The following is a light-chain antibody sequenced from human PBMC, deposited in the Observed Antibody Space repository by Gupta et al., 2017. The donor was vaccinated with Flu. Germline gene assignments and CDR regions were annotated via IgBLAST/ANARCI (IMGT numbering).Light chain of an antibody. CDR1: RSLLHNDGSNY. CDR2: LGS. CDR3: MQALQTPWT. V-gene: IGKV2-28*01. J-gene: IGKJ1*01. Sequence: IVRYHPPLSLPVTPGEPASISCGSSRSLLHNDGSNYLEWYLQKPGQSPQLLIYLGSIRASGVPDRFSGSGSGTDFTLKISRVEAEDVGVEDGMQALQTPWTCGQGTKVEI.